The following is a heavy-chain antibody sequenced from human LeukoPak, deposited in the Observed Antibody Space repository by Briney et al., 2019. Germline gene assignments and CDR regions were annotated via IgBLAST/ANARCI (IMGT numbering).Heavy chain of an antibody. D-gene: IGHD3-3*01. CDR1: GYTFTGYY. CDR3: ARDGFWSGYLPYYYYYMDV. Sequence: GASVKVSCKASGYTFTGYYMHWVRQAPGQGLEWMGWINPNSGGINYAQKFQGRVTMTRDTSISTAYMELSRLRSDDTAMYYCARDGFWSGYLPYYYYYMDVWGKGTTVTVSS. V-gene: IGHV1-2*02. J-gene: IGHJ6*03. CDR2: INPNSGGI.